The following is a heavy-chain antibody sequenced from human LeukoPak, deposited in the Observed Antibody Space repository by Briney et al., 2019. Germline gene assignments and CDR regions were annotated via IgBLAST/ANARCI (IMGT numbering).Heavy chain of an antibody. D-gene: IGHD3-10*01. CDR1: GFTFSSYA. CDR2: IRSKTYGGTA. CDR3: TRHNDGEHWGYFEY. V-gene: IGHV3-49*04. J-gene: IGHJ4*02. Sequence: GGSLRLSCAASGFTFSSYAMSWVRQAPGKGLEWVGFIRSKTYGGTAVYAPSVKGRFTISRDDSKSIAYLQMSGLKTEDAAVYYCTRHNDGEHWGYFEYWGQGTLVTVFS.